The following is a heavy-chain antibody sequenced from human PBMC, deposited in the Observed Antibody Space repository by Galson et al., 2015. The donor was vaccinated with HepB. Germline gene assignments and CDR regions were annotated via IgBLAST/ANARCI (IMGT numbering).Heavy chain of an antibody. J-gene: IGHJ4*02. CDR1: ELSFSEST. CDR2: ITNKTNNYTT. D-gene: IGHD3-16*01. Sequence: SLRLSCAASELSFSESTMQWVRQASGRGLEWIGLITNKTNNYTTAYAASVRGRFTISREDSKDTSFLQMNSLKIEDTAVYYCGGGGGYWGQGTLVTVSP. V-gene: IGHV3-73*01. CDR3: GGGGGY.